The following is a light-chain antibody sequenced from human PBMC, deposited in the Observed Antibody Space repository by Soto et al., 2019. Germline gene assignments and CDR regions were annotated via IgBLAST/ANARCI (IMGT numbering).Light chain of an antibody. V-gene: IGKV3-20*01. CDR1: QSVSSD. CDR3: QQYGSLIT. CDR2: GSF. J-gene: IGKJ5*01. Sequence: EIVLTQSPATLSLSPWERATLSCRASQSVSSDLAWYQQKSGQAPRLLIYGSFSRATGIPDRFSGSGSGTDFTLTISRLEPEDFAVYYCQQYGSLITFGQGTRLEIK.